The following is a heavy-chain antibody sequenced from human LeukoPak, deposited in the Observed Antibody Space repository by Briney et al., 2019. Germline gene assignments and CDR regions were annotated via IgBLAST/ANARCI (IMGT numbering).Heavy chain of an antibody. V-gene: IGHV3-53*01. D-gene: IGHD3-22*01. CDR2: IYSGGST. J-gene: IGHJ6*02. CDR1: GFTISSNY. Sequence: GGSLRLSCAASGFTISSNYMSWVRQAPGKGLEWVSVIYSGGSTYYADSVKGRFTISRDNSKNTLYLQMNSLRAEDTAVYYCARDGPQTYYYDSSGYYRYYYYGMDVWGQGTTVTVSS. CDR3: ARDGPQTYYYDSSGYYRYYYYGMDV.